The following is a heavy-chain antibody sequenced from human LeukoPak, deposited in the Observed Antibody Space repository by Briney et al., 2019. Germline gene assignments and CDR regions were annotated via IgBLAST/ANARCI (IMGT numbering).Heavy chain of an antibody. J-gene: IGHJ4*02. D-gene: IGHD6-19*01. CDR1: GGSFSGYY. V-gene: IGHV4-34*01. CDR3: ARALNTGYSSGWFDY. CDR2: INHSGST. Sequence: PSETLSLTCAVYGGSFSGYYWSWIRQPPGKGLEWIGEINHSGSTNYNPSLKSRVTISVDTSKSQFSLKLSSVTAADTAVYYCARALNTGYSSGWFDYWGQGTLVTVSS.